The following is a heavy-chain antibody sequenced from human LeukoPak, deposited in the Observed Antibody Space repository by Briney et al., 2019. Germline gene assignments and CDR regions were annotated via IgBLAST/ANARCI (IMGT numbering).Heavy chain of an antibody. CDR3: ARKYYYGSGSYEV. V-gene: IGHV4-4*02. J-gene: IGHJ4*02. D-gene: IGHD3-10*01. CDR2: IYHSGST. Sequence: SSETLSLTCAVSGDSISSSNWWSWVRQPPGKGLEWIGEIYHSGSTNYSPSLKSRVTISVDKSKNQFSLKLSSVTAADTAVYYCARKYYYGSGSYEVWGQGALVTVSS. CDR1: GDSISSSNW.